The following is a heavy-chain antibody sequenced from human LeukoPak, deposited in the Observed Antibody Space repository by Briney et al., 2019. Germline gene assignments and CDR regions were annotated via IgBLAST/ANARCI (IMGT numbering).Heavy chain of an antibody. CDR1: GGSIRSSTYY. D-gene: IGHD5-18*01. J-gene: IGHJ4*02. CDR2: IYYSGST. V-gene: IGHV4-39*01. CDR3: ARAQRGYSFYLDY. Sequence: PSETLSLTCTVSGGSIRSSTYYWGWIRQPPGRGLEWIGSIYYSGSTYYNPSLKSRLTISVDTSKNQFSLKLSSVTAADTAVYYCARAQRGYSFYLDYWGQGTLVTVSS.